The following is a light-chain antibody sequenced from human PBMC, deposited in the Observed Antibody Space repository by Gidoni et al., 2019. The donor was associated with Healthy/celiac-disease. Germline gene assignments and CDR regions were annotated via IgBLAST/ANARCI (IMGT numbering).Light chain of an antibody. V-gene: IGKV3-11*01. J-gene: IGKJ2*01. CDR2: DAS. CDR1: QSVSSY. Sequence: TLSLSPGERATLSCRASQSVSSYLAWYQQKPGQAPRLLIYDASNRATGIPARFSGSGSGTDFTLTISSLEPEDFAVYYCQQRSNWPPYPFGQGTKLEIK. CDR3: QQRSNWPPYP.